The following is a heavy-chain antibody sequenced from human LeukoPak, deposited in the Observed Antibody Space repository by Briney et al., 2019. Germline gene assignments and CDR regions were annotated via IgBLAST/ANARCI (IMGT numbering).Heavy chain of an antibody. D-gene: IGHD6-19*01. CDR3: VRSKVVAEAGKSWFDP. J-gene: IGHJ5*01. Sequence: GGSLRLSCAASGFSFNKYWMNWVRQAPGKGLEWVATISQGGSQKYLADFVKGRFTISRDNGRNSLYLQMSSLRGDDTAIYYCVRSKVVAEAGKSWFDPWGQGTRVTVTS. CDR2: ISQGGSQK. V-gene: IGHV3-7*01. CDR1: GFSFNKYW.